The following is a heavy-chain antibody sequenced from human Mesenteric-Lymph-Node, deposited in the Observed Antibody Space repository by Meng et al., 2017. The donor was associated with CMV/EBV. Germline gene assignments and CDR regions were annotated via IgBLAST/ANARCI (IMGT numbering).Heavy chain of an antibody. D-gene: IGHD4/OR15-4a*01. J-gene: IGHJ4*02. CDR2: INAGNGVT. CDR1: GYTFTSYA. V-gene: IGHV1-3*01. Sequence: SCKASGYTFTSYAMRWVRQAPGQRLGWMGWINAGNGVTKCSQKFRDRVTITRDTSASTAYMELSSLRSEDTAVYYCARSSTVVLLDYWGQGTLVTVSS. CDR3: ARSSTVVLLDY.